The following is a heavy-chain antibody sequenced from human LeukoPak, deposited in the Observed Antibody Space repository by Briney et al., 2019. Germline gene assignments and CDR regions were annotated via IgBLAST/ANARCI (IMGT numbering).Heavy chain of an antibody. Sequence: GGSLRLSCAASGFTFSSYGMSWVRQAPGKGLEWVSAISGSGGSTYYADSVKGRFTISRDNSKNTLYLQMNSLRAEDTAVYYCAKDFEYDSSGYYYFDYWGQGTLVTVSS. V-gene: IGHV3-23*01. D-gene: IGHD3-22*01. J-gene: IGHJ4*02. CDR1: GFTFSSYG. CDR2: ISGSGGST. CDR3: AKDFEYDSSGYYYFDY.